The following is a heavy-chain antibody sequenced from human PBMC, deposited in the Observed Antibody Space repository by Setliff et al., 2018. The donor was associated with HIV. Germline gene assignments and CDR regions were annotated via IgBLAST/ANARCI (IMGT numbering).Heavy chain of an antibody. CDR3: VKRGGYADTPGDPGSIGY. Sequence: GGSLRLSCAASGFTFSSYWMHWVRQAPGKGLVWVSRINNDGSYASDADSVKGRFTISRDNSKNTLYLQMNTLRAEDTAVYYCVKRGGYADTPGDPGSIGYWGQGTLVTVSS. D-gene: IGHD4-17*01. CDR1: GFTFSSYW. CDR2: INNDGSYA. J-gene: IGHJ4*02. V-gene: IGHV3-74*01.